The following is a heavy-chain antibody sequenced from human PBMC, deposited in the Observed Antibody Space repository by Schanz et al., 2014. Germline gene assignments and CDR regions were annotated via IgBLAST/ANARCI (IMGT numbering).Heavy chain of an antibody. D-gene: IGHD1-26*01. V-gene: IGHV3-11*05. CDR3: ARNRGSGGQNWYFDL. Sequence: VQLVESGGGLVQPGGSLRLPCAASGFSFSDYYMSWIRQAPGKGLEWISFINTGSNYINYADSVKGRFTISRDNTKNSLFLQLNSLRADDTAVYYCARNRGSGGQNWYFDLWGRGTLVTVSS. CDR1: GFSFSDYY. J-gene: IGHJ2*01. CDR2: INTGSNYI.